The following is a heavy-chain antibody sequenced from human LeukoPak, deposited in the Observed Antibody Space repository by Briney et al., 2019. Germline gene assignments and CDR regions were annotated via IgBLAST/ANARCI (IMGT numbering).Heavy chain of an antibody. CDR3: ARSGSSWSYYYYMDV. Sequence: GGSLRLSCAASGFTVSSYSMNWVRQAPGKGLEWVSYISSSSSTIYYADSVKGRFTISRDNAKNSLYLQMNSLRAEDTAVYYCARSGSSWSYYYYMDVWGKGTTVTVSS. V-gene: IGHV3-48*04. J-gene: IGHJ6*03. D-gene: IGHD6-13*01. CDR2: ISSSSSTI. CDR1: GFTVSSYS.